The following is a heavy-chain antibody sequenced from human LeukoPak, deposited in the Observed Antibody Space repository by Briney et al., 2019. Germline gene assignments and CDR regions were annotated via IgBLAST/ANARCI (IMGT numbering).Heavy chain of an antibody. D-gene: IGHD3-10*01. J-gene: IGHJ4*02. V-gene: IGHV3-30*18. CDR2: ISLDGSNK. CDR3: AKVWFRGVINY. CDR1: GFTFSNYG. Sequence: PGGSLRLSCAASGFTFSNYGMHWVRQAPGKGLEWVAVISLDGSNKHYADSGKGRFTISRDNSKNTLYLQMNSLRAEDTAVYYCAKVWFRGVINYWGQGTPVTVSS.